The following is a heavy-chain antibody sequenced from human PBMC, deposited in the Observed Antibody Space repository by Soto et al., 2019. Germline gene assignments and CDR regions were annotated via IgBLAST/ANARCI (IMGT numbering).Heavy chain of an antibody. D-gene: IGHD6-6*01. CDR2: IRSKAYGGTT. J-gene: IGHJ6*03. CDR3: TRAVVHGYYYYYMDV. Sequence: GGSLRLSYTASGFTFGDYAMSWFRQAPGKGLEWVGFIRSKAYGGTTEYAASVKGRFTISRDDSKSIAYLQMNSLKTEDTAVYYCTRAVVHGYYYYYMDVWGKGTTVTVSS. CDR1: GFTFGDYA. V-gene: IGHV3-49*03.